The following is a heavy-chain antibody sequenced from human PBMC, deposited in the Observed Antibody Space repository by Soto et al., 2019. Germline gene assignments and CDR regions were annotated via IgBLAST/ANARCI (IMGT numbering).Heavy chain of an antibody. V-gene: IGHV1-18*01. Sequence: QVQLVQSGAEVKKPGASIKVSCEASGYTFTSYTITWVRQAPGQGLEWMGWINPYNRNTNYAQKFQDRVIMTTDTSTSTAYMELRSLRSDDTAVYYCTRVDDYNQHNFGNWGQGTLVTVYS. CDR3: TRVDDYNQHNFGN. CDR1: GYTFTSYT. CDR2: INPYNRNT. J-gene: IGHJ4*02. D-gene: IGHD4-4*01.